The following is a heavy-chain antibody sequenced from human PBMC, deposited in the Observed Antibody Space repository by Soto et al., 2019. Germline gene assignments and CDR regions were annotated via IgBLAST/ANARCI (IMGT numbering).Heavy chain of an antibody. CDR3: ARWSYLDY. D-gene: IGHD3-3*01. CDR1: GFSFGSYA. J-gene: IGHJ4*02. Sequence: GGSRRLSCAASGFSFGSYALSWVRQAPGKGLEWVSTISGSDGKTFYADSVKGRFSISRDTSQSTLYLQMNSLRADDTAMYYCARWSYLDYWGQGTRVTVSS. V-gene: IGHV3-23*01. CDR2: ISGSDGKT.